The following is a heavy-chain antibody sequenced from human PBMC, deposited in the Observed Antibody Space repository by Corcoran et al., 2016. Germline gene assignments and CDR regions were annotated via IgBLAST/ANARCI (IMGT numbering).Heavy chain of an antibody. Sequence: QVQLQQWGAGLLKPSETLSLTCAVYGGSFSGYYWSWIRQPPGKGLEWIGEINHSGSTNYNPSLKIRVTISVDTSKNQFSLKLSSVTAADTAVYYCARMVVAATGGHFGYYGMDVWGQGTTVTVSS. CDR3: ARMVVAATGGHFGYYGMDV. CDR1: GGSFSGYY. D-gene: IGHD2-15*01. J-gene: IGHJ6*02. V-gene: IGHV4-34*01. CDR2: INHSGST.